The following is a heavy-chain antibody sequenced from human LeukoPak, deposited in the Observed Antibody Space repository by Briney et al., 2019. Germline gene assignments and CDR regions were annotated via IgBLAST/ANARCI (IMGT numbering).Heavy chain of an antibody. D-gene: IGHD2-8*01. Sequence: SQTLSLTCAVSGGSISRGGYSWSWIRQPPGEGLEWNGYIYHSVSTYYNPSLKSRVTISVDRSKNQFSLKLSSVTAADTAVYYCARDYCTNGVCYYFDYWGQGTLVTVSS. J-gene: IGHJ4*02. CDR2: IYHSVST. CDR3: ARDYCTNGVCYYFDY. V-gene: IGHV4-30-2*01. CDR1: GGSISRGGYS.